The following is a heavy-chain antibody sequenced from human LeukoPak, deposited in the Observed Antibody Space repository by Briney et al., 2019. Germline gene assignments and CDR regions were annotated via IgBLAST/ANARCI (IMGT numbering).Heavy chain of an antibody. Sequence: GGSLRLSCAASGFTFSSYSMNWVRQAPGKGLEWVSSISSSSIYIYYADSVKGRFIISRDNAKNTLYVQMNSLRVEDTAVYYCARGLFGAKDYWGQGILVTVSS. D-gene: IGHD4/OR15-4a*01. J-gene: IGHJ4*02. CDR2: ISSSSIYI. CDR3: ARGLFGAKDY. CDR1: GFTFSSYS. V-gene: IGHV3-21*01.